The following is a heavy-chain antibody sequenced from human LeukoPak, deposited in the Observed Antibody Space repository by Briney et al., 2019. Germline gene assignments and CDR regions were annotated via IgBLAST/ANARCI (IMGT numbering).Heavy chain of an antibody. CDR2: IRGSGSPI. CDR1: GFTFSTYS. Sequence: GGSLRLSCAASGFTFSTYSMNWVRQAPGKGLEWVSYIRGSGSPIYYADSVKGRFTISRDNAKNSLYLQMNSLRDEDTAVYYCVRDPEALDYWGQGTPVAVSS. V-gene: IGHV3-48*02. CDR3: VRDPEALDY. J-gene: IGHJ4*02.